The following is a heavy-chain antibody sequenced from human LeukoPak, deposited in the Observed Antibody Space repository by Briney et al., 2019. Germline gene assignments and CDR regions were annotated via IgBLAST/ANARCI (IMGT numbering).Heavy chain of an antibody. J-gene: IGHJ4*02. D-gene: IGHD3-9*01. V-gene: IGHV1-8*01. CDR1: GYTSTTYD. CDR3: ARTGHYQFDS. CDR2: MNPNSGNT. Sequence: ASVKVSCKASGYTSTTYDINWVRQATGQGLERMGWMNPNSGNTGYALKFQDRITMTTDISTSTAYMELKSLTSDDTAVYFCARTGHYQFDSWGQGTLVTVSS.